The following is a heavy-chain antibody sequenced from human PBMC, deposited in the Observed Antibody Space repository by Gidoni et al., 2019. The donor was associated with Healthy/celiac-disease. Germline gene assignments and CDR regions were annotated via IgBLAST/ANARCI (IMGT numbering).Heavy chain of an antibody. D-gene: IGHD3-22*01. CDR3: ASETYYYDSSGYYSMGQVDY. V-gene: IGHV3-33*01. J-gene: IGHJ4*02. CDR2: IWYDGSNK. Sequence: QVQLVESGGGVVQPGRSLRLSCAAYGFTFRSYGMHWVRQAPGKGPEWVAVIWYDGSNKYYADSVKGRFTIARDNSKNTLYLQMNSLRAEDTAVYYCASETYYYDSSGYYSMGQVDYWGQGTLVTVSS. CDR1: GFTFRSYG.